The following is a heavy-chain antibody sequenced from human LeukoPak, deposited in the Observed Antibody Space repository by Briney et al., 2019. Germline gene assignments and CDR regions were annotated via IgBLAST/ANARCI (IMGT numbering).Heavy chain of an antibody. CDR1: GFTFSSYE. V-gene: IGHV3-7*01. CDR3: AGERRGYDILTGKYHRGYYSYYMDV. Sequence: GGSLRLSCAASGFTFSSYEMSWVRQAPGKGLEWVANIKQDVNEKYYVDSVKGRFTISRDNAKNSLYLQMNSLRAEDTAVYYCAGERRGYDILTGKYHRGYYSYYMDVWGKGTTVTVSS. CDR2: IKQDVNEK. D-gene: IGHD3-9*01. J-gene: IGHJ6*03.